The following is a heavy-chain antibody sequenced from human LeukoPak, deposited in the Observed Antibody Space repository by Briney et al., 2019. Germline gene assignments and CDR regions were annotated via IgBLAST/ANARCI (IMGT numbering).Heavy chain of an antibody. CDR3: ARVLCSGGYCYYFDY. Sequence: GGSLRLSCAASGFTFSTYWMHWVRQAPGKGLVWVSRINADGRTTNYADSVKGRFTISRGNAKRTLHLQMNSLKVEDAAVYYCARVLCSGGYCYYFDYWGQGTLVTVSS. V-gene: IGHV3-74*01. D-gene: IGHD2-15*01. J-gene: IGHJ4*02. CDR1: GFTFSTYW. CDR2: INADGRTT.